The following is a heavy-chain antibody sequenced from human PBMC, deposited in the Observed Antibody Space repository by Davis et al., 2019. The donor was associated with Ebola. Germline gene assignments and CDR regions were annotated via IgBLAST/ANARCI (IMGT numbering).Heavy chain of an antibody. V-gene: IGHV1-24*01. CDR2: FDPEDGET. CDR3: ATGVKSDGAFDY. J-gene: IGHJ4*02. D-gene: IGHD4-17*01. Sequence: ASVKVSCKASGYTFTSYGISWVRQAPGKGLEWMGGFDPEDGETIYAQKFQGRVTMTEDTSTDTAYMELSSLRSEDTAVYYCATGVKSDGAFDYWGQGTLVTVSS. CDR1: GYTFTSYG.